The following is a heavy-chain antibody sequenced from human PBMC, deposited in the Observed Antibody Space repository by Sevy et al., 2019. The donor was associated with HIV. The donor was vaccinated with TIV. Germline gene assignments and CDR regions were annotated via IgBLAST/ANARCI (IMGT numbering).Heavy chain of an antibody. CDR2: ISWDGGST. V-gene: IGHV3-43*01. D-gene: IGHD6-19*01. J-gene: IGHJ4*02. CDR3: ASSGWSLYYFDY. CDR1: GFTFDDYT. Sequence: GGSLRLSCAASGFTFDDYTMHWVRQAPGKGLEWVSLISWDGGSTYYADSVKGRFTISRDNSKNSLYLQMNSLRTEVTALYYCASSGWSLYYFDYWGQGTLVTVSS.